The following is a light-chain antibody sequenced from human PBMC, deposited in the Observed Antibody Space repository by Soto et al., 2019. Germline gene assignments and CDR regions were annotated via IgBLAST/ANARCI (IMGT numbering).Light chain of an antibody. CDR3: QQYGSSPLYT. CDR1: QSVSSSY. CDR2: GAS. V-gene: IGKV3-20*01. Sequence: DIVLTQSPGTLSLSPGERATLSCRASQSVSSSYLAWYQQQPGQAPRLLIHGASFRATGIPDRFSGSGSGTDFTLTINILEPEDFAVYYCQQYGSSPLYTFGQGTKLEIK. J-gene: IGKJ2*01.